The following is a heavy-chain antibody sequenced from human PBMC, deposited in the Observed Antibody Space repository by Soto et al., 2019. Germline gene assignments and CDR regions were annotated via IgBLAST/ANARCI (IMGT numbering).Heavy chain of an antibody. V-gene: IGHV4-31*03. CDR1: GGSISSGGYH. Sequence: SETLSLTCTVSGGSISSGGYHWSWIRQHPGKGLEWIGYIYYSGSTYYNPSLKSRVTISVDTSKNQFSLKLSSVTAADTAVYYCARVNRSSSSSGEYFQHWGHGTLVTVSS. CDR3: ARVNRSSSSSGEYFQH. CDR2: IYYSGST. J-gene: IGHJ1*01. D-gene: IGHD6-13*01.